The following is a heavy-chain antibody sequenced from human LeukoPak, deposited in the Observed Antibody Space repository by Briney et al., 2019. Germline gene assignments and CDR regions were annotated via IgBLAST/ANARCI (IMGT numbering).Heavy chain of an antibody. V-gene: IGHV1-69*13. Sequence: ASVKVSCKASGYTFTSYGISWVRQAPGQGLEWMGGIIPIFGTANYAQKFQGRVTITADESTSTAYMELSSLRSEDTAVYYCASLRSGTYYYGMDVWGQGTTVTVSS. CDR1: GYTFTSYG. J-gene: IGHJ6*02. D-gene: IGHD1-1*01. CDR2: IIPIFGTA. CDR3: ASLRSGTYYYGMDV.